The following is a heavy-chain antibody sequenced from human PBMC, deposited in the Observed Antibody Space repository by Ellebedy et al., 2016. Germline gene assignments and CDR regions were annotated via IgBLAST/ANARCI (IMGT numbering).Heavy chain of an antibody. CDR1: GFTFSSYG. D-gene: IGHD3-22*01. J-gene: IGHJ4*02. CDR3: ARDDSSGFDF. V-gene: IGHV3-33*01. CDR2: IWYDGSNK. Sequence: GESLKISXAASGFTFSSYGMHWVRQAPGKGLEWVAVIWYDGSNKYSADSVKGRFTISRDNSKNTLYLQMNSLRAEDTAVYYRARDDSSGFDFWGQGTLVTVSS.